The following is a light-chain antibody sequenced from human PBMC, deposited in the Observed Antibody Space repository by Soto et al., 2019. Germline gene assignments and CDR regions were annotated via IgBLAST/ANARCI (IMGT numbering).Light chain of an antibody. CDR1: QGISSY. Sequence: DLQLTQSPSFLSASVGDRVTITCRASQGISSYLAWYQQKPGKAPKLLIYAASTLQSGVPSRFSGSGSGTEFTLTISSLQPEDFATYYCQQLNSYPAWTFGQGTKVEIK. CDR3: QQLNSYPAWT. J-gene: IGKJ1*01. V-gene: IGKV1-9*01. CDR2: AAS.